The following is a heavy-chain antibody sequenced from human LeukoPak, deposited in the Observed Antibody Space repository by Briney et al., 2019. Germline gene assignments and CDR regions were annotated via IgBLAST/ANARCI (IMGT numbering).Heavy chain of an antibody. CDR3: AKDRVPYYDILTGYPHY. Sequence: GGSLRLSCAASEFTFSSYGMHWVRQAPGKGLEWVAFIWYDGTNEYYADSVKGRFTISRDNSKNTLYLQMNSLRAEDTAVYYCAKDRVPYYDILTGYPHYWGQGTLVIVSS. CDR1: EFTFSSYG. J-gene: IGHJ4*02. V-gene: IGHV3-30*02. D-gene: IGHD3-9*01. CDR2: IWYDGTNE.